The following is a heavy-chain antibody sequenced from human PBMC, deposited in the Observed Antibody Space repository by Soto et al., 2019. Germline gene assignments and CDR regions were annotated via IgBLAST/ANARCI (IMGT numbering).Heavy chain of an antibody. CDR2: IYYSGST. J-gene: IGHJ5*02. CDR3: VRDRGSSLMYKWFDP. Sequence: PSETLSLTCTVSGDSVSSADYYWSWIRQPPGEGLEWIGHIYYSGSTYYTPSLRGRVTISVDTSKNQFSLNLNSVTAADTAVYYCVRDRGSSLMYKWFDPWGQGTQVTVSS. CDR1: GDSVSSADYY. D-gene: IGHD2-2*01. V-gene: IGHV4-30-4*01.